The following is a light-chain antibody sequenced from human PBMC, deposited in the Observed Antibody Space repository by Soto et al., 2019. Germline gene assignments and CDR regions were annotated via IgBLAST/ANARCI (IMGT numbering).Light chain of an antibody. CDR2: IND. CDR1: RSDIGSNT. Sequence: QSVLTQPPSASGTPGQRVTISCSGSRSDIGSNTVNWYRQLPGAAPKLLIQINDQRPSGVPDRFSGSKSGTSASLAISGLQSDDEADYYCAAWDDSLNGYVFGTGTKSPS. CDR3: AAWDDSLNGYV. V-gene: IGLV1-44*01. J-gene: IGLJ1*01.